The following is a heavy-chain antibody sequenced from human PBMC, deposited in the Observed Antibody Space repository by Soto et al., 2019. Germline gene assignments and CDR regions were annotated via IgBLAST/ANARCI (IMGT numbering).Heavy chain of an antibody. J-gene: IGHJ6*02. CDR3: ARDPSSFLGRVYGMDV. CDR2: VNLNTGGT. V-gene: IGHV1-2*02. CDR1: GYSFTGHY. Sequence: QVQHVQSGAEVKKPGDSVKVSCKASGYSFTGHYMHWVRRAPGQGLEWMGWVNLNTGGTDYAQEFQGRVTMTTATSIRTVYLEVTRLKFDDTATYYCARDPSSFLGRVYGMDVWCQGNAVTVSS.